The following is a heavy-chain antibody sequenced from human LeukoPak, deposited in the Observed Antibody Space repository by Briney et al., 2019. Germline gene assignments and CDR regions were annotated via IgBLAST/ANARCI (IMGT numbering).Heavy chain of an antibody. D-gene: IGHD1-26*01. Sequence: QAGGSLRLSCAASGFSFSSYAMSWVRQAPGKGLEWVSAISGSGGSTYYADSVKGRFTISRDNSKNTLYLQMNSLRAEDTAVYYCAKRGYSGSYFDYWGQGTLVTVSS. CDR3: AKRGYSGSYFDY. J-gene: IGHJ4*02. V-gene: IGHV3-23*01. CDR2: ISGSGGST. CDR1: GFSFSSYA.